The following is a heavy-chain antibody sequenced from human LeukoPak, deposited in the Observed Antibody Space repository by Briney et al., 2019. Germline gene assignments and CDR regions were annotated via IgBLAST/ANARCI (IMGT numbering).Heavy chain of an antibody. D-gene: IGHD5-12*01. CDR2: IYSGGST. J-gene: IGHJ4*02. CDR3: ARGPSGYHNI. V-gene: IGHV3-66*01. CDR1: GFTFSSYE. Sequence: PGGSLRLSCAASGFTFSSYEMNWVRQAPGKGLECVSLIYSGGSTNYADSVKGRFTISRDSSKNTRYLQMNSLRAEDTAVYYCARGPSGYHNIGGQGTLVTVSS.